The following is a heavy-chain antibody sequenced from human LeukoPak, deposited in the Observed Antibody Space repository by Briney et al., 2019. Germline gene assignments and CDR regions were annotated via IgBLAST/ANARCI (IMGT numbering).Heavy chain of an antibody. CDR2: ISSSGSTI. CDR1: GFTFSDYY. D-gene: IGHD3-22*01. J-gene: IGHJ6*02. V-gene: IGHV3-11*01. CDR3: ARDRQYYYDSSGSMDV. Sequence: PGGSLRLSCAASGFTFSDYYMSWIRQAPGKGLEWVSYISSSGSTIYYADSVKGRFTISRDNAKNSLYLQMNCLRAEDTAVYYCARDRQYYYDSSGSMDVWGQGTTVTVSS.